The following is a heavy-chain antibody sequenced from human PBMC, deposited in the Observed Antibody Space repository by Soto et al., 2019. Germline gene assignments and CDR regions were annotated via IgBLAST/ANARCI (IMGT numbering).Heavy chain of an antibody. CDR2: IIPSLGIA. J-gene: IGHJ4*02. V-gene: IGHV1-69*02. CDR1: GGTFSSYT. CDR3: ARARFTGYFDY. Sequence: QVQLVQSGAEVKKPGSSVKVSCKASGGTFSSYTISWVRQAPGQGLEWMGRIIPSLGIANYAQKFQGRVTITADKSTSTAYMELSSLRSEDTDVYYCARARFTGYFDYWGQGTLVTVSS. D-gene: IGHD3-3*01.